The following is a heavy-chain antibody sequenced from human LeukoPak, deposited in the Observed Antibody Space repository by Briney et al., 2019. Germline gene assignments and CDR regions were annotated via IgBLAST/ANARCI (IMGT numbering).Heavy chain of an antibody. J-gene: IGHJ4*02. V-gene: IGHV3-7*01. CDR2: IKQDGSEK. CDR1: GFTFSSYL. Sequence: GGSLTLSCAASGFTFSSYLMSWVRQAPGKGLEWVANIKQDGSEKYYVDSVKGRFTISRDNAKNSLYLQMNSLRAEDTAVYYCARSEYYYDSSGYGYWGQGTLVTVSS. CDR3: ARSEYYYDSSGYGY. D-gene: IGHD3-22*01.